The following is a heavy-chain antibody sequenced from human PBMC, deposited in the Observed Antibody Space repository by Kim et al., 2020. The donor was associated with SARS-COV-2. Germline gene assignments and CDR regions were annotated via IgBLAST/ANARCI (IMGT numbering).Heavy chain of an antibody. CDR2: IKQEGNQK. Sequence: GGSLRLSCAASGFTFSSYWMTWVRQAPGKGLEGVANIKQEGNQKYYGDSVKGRFTISRDNAKNSLYLQMNSLRAEDTAVYYCARDGDLYSSGKDAFDIWG. D-gene: IGHD6-19*01. J-gene: IGHJ3*02. CDR1: GFTFSSYW. V-gene: IGHV3-7*01. CDR3: ARDGDLYSSGKDAFDI.